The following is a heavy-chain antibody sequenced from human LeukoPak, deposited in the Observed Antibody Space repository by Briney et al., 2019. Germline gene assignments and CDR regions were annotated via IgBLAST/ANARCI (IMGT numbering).Heavy chain of an antibody. Sequence: PSETLSLTCAVYGGSFSGYYWSWIRQPPGKGLEWIGEINHSGSTNYNPSLKSRVTISVDTSKNQFSLKLSSVTAADTAVYYCARSQAVAVRREYYFDYWGQGTLVTVSS. CDR1: GGSFSGYY. CDR3: ARSQAVAVRREYYFDY. CDR2: INHSGST. J-gene: IGHJ4*02. V-gene: IGHV4-34*01. D-gene: IGHD3-10*01.